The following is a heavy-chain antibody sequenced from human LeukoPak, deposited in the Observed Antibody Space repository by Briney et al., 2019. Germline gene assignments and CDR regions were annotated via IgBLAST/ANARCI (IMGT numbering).Heavy chain of an antibody. V-gene: IGHV1-18*01. CDR3: ASSKRGYSGYDTLDY. CDR2: VSAYNGNT. Sequence: ASVKVSCKASGYTFTSYGISWVGQAPGQGLEWMGWVSAYNGNTNYAQKLQGRVTMTTDTSTSTAYMELRSLRSDDTPVYYCASSKRGYSGYDTLDYWGQGTLVTVSS. D-gene: IGHD5-12*01. CDR1: GYTFTSYG. J-gene: IGHJ4*02.